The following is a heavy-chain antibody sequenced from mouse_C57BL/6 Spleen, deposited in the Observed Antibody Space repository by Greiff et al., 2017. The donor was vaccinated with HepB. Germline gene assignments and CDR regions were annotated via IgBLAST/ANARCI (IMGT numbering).Heavy chain of an antibody. D-gene: IGHD1-1*02. Sequence: EVKLVESGGDLVKPGGSLKLSCAASGFTFSSYGMSWVRQTPDKRLEWVATISSGGSYTYYPDSVKGRFTISRDNAKNTLYLQMSSLKSEDTAMYYCARHYGSSYQYYFDYWGQGTTLTVSS. CDR3: ARHYGSSYQYYFDY. V-gene: IGHV5-6*02. J-gene: IGHJ2*01. CDR1: GFTFSSYG. CDR2: ISSGGSYT.